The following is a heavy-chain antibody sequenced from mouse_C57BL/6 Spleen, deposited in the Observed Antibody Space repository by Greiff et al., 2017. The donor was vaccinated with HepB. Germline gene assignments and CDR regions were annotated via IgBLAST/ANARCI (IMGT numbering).Heavy chain of an antibody. CDR3: ARSDYGSSPYAMDY. J-gene: IGHJ4*01. D-gene: IGHD1-1*01. CDR1: GYTFTSYW. CDR2: IDPSDSYT. V-gene: IGHV1-50*01. Sequence: QVQLQQPGAELVKPGASVKLSCKASGYTFTSYWMQWVKQRPGQGLEWIGEIDPSDSYTNYNQKFKGKATLTVDTSSSTAYMQLSSLTSEDSAVYYCARSDYGSSPYAMDYWGQRTSVTVSS.